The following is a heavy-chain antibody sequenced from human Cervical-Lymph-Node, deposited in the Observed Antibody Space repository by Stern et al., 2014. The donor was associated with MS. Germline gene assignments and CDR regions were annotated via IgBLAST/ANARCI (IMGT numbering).Heavy chain of an antibody. Sequence: EVQLVESGGGLVKPGGSLRLSCAASGFTFSSYGMNWVRQAPGKGLEWVSSISSSSDYIYDADSVQGRFTISRDNAKNSLFLQMNSRRAEDTAVYYCAREGGSYYDSDYWGQGTLVTVSS. CDR2: ISSSSDYI. J-gene: IGHJ4*02. D-gene: IGHD1-26*01. CDR3: AREGGSYYDSDY. CDR1: GFTFSSYG. V-gene: IGHV3-21*01.